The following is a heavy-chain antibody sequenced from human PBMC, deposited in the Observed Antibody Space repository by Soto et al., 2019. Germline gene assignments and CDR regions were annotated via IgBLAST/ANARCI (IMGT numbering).Heavy chain of an antibody. CDR1: GGTFSSYA. CDR3: ARTQTYYYDSSGYYLDAFDI. V-gene: IGHV1-69*13. CDR2: IIPIFGTA. J-gene: IGHJ3*02. D-gene: IGHD3-22*01. Sequence: SVKVSCKASGGTFSSYAISWVRQAPGQGLEWMGGIIPIFGTADYAQKFQGRVTITADESTSTAYMELSSLRSEDTAVYYCARTQTYYYDSSGYYLDAFDIWGQGTMVTVSS.